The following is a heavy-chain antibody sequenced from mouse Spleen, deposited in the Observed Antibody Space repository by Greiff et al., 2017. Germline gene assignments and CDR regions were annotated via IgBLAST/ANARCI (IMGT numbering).Heavy chain of an antibody. CDR1: GYTFTSYW. J-gene: IGHJ3*01. CDR3: ARQYGNPVFAY. Sequence: QVQLQQSGAELVKPGASVKLSCKASGYTFTSYWMHWVKQRPGQGLEWIGMIHPNSGSTNYNEKFKSKATLTVDKSSSTAYMQLSSLTSEDSAVYYCARQYGNPVFAYWGQGTLVTVSA. D-gene: IGHD2-10*02. CDR2: IHPNSGST. V-gene: IGHV1-64*01.